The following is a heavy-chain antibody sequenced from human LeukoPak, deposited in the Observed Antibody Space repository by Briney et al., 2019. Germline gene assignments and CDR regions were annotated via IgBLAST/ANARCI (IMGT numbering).Heavy chain of an antibody. CDR3: ARGYYGSGSQVYYYYGMDV. CDR2: INPNSGGT. D-gene: IGHD3-10*01. Sequence: GASVKVSCTASGYTFTGYYMHWVRQASGQGLEWMGWINPNSGGTNYAQKFQGRVTMTRDTSISTAYMELSRLRSDDTAVYYCARGYYGSGSQVYYYYGMDVWGQGTTVTVSS. J-gene: IGHJ6*02. CDR1: GYTFTGYY. V-gene: IGHV1-2*02.